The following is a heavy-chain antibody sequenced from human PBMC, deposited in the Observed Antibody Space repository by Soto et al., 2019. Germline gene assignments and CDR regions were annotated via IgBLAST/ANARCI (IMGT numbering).Heavy chain of an antibody. CDR1: GFTFSNAW. D-gene: IGHD3-22*01. J-gene: IGHJ4*03. V-gene: IGHV3-15*07. Sequence: GGSLRLSCAASGFTFSNAWRNWVRQAPGKGLEWVGRIKSKTDGGTTDFAAPVKGRFAISRDDSKNMVYLQMNSLKTEDTAVYYCTTVSYMTMIVVRFYYWGHGTLVPVSS. CDR2: IKSKTDGGTT. CDR3: TTVSYMTMIVVRFYY.